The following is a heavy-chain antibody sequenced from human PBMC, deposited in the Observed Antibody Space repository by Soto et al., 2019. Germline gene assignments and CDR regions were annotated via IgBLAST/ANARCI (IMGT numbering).Heavy chain of an antibody. CDR3: ARDKITGLLDY. Sequence: SETLSLTCTVSGGSISNYDWSWIRQPPGERLEWVGYIYNSETTNYNPSLESRVTVSVDTSKNQFSLKLTSVTAADTAVYYCARDKITGLLDYWGQGTLVTVSS. D-gene: IGHD2-8*02. J-gene: IGHJ4*02. CDR2: IYNSETT. V-gene: IGHV4-59*12. CDR1: GGSISNYD.